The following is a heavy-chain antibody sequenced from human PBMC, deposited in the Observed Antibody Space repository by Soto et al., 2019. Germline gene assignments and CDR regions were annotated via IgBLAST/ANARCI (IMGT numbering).Heavy chain of an antibody. Sequence: SGPTLVNPTETPTLTCSVSGWSLITTAVGVGWIRQPSGKALEWLALIYGNDAKRYSPSIKSRLTITKDTPKNQVVLTVTNMDPVDTATYYCAKVEMTTIGAVAYWGQGTLVTVSS. J-gene: IGHJ4*02. CDR1: GWSLITTAVG. CDR2: IYGNDAK. V-gene: IGHV2-5*01. D-gene: IGHD4-17*01. CDR3: AKVEMTTIGAVAY.